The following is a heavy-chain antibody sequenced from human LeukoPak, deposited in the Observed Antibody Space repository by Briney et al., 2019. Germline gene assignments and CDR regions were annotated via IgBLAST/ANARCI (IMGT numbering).Heavy chain of an antibody. J-gene: IGHJ5*02. V-gene: IGHV4-59*12. Sequence: SETLSLTCTVSGGSISSYYWSWIRQPPGKGLEWIGYISYSGSTNYNPSLKSRVTISVDTSKNQFSLKLSSVTAADTAVYYCARDRSSSWDGDWFDPWGQGTLVTVSS. CDR3: ARDRSSSWDGDWFDP. CDR2: ISYSGST. CDR1: GGSISSYY. D-gene: IGHD6-13*01.